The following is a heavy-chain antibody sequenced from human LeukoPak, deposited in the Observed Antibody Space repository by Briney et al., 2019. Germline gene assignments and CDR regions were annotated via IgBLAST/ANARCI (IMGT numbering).Heavy chain of an antibody. CDR1: GYTFTSYD. J-gene: IGHJ4*02. D-gene: IGHD5-24*01. V-gene: IGHV1-2*02. CDR2: INPNSGGT. CDR3: ARVLEMATPGGDY. Sequence: GASVKVSCKASGYTFTSYDINWVRQATGQGLEGMGWINPNSGGTNYAQKFQGRVTMTRDTSISTPYMELSRLRSDDTAVYYCARVLEMATPGGDYWGQGTLVTVSS.